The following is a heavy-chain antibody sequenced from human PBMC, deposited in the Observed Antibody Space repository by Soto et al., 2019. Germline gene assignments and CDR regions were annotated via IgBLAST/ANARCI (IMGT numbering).Heavy chain of an antibody. V-gene: IGHV1-3*01. D-gene: IGHD6-19*01. CDR1: GYTFTSYA. CDR3: ARDFSGWSYYYYGMEG. CDR2: INAGNGNT. Sequence: ASVKVSCKASGYTFTSYAIHWVRQAPGQRLEWMGWINAGNGNTKYSQKFQGRVTITRDTSASTAYMELSSLRSEDTAVYYCARDFSGWSYYYYGMEGWGQGTTGTVCS. J-gene: IGHJ6*01.